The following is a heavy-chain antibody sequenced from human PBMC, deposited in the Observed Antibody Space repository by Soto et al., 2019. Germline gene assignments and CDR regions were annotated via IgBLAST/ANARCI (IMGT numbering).Heavy chain of an antibody. Sequence: EVQLVESGGGLVQPGGSPRLSCAASGFTVSSNYMSWVRQAPGKGLEWVSVIYSGGSTYYADSVKGRFTISRHNSKNTLYLQMNSLRAEDTAVYYCARGGFGVVSSFDYWGQGTLVTVSS. CDR2: IYSGGST. CDR1: GFTVSSNY. CDR3: ARGGFGVVSSFDY. J-gene: IGHJ4*02. D-gene: IGHD3-3*01. V-gene: IGHV3-53*04.